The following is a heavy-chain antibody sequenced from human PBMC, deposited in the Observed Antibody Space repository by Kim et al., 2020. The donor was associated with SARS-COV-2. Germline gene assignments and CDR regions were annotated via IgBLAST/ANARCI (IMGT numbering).Heavy chain of an antibody. J-gene: IGHJ4*02. D-gene: IGHD1-1*01. Sequence: TEYAASVKDRFSVSRDDSKGIAYLQMNSLKTEDTAMYYCTRWYTQSFYSYWGQGTLVTVFS. CDR2: T. V-gene: IGHV3-49*02. CDR3: TRWYTQSFYSY.